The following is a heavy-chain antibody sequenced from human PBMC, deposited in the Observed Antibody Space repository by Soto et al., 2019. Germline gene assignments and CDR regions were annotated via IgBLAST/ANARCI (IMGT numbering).Heavy chain of an antibody. J-gene: IGHJ6*02. Sequence: ASVKVSCKASGYSFTDYHIHWVRQAPGQGLEWLGRINPKSGGTSTAQKFQGWVTMTRDRSISTVYMELTRLRSDDTAVYFCARGRSTDCSNGVCSFFYNHEMDVWGQGTTVTVSS. CDR2: INPKSGGT. D-gene: IGHD2-8*01. CDR3: ARGRSTDCSNGVCSFFYNHEMDV. V-gene: IGHV1-2*04. CDR1: GYSFTDYH.